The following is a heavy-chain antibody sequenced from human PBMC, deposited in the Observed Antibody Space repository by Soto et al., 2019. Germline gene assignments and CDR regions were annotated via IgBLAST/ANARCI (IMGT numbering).Heavy chain of an antibody. J-gene: IGHJ4*02. D-gene: IGHD6-13*01. V-gene: IGHV4-39*01. CDR2: IYYSGST. CDR1: GGSISSSSYY. CDR3: ARHKLGSPYYFDY. Sequence: SETLSLTCTVSGGSISSSSYYWGWIRQPPGKGLEWIGSIYYSGSTYYNPSLKSRVTISVDTSKNQFSLKLSSVTAADTAVYYCARHKLGSPYYFDYWGQGTLVTVSS.